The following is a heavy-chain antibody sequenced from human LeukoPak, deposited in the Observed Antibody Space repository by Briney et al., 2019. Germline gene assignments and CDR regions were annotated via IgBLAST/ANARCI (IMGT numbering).Heavy chain of an antibody. J-gene: IGHJ4*02. CDR3: ARVYRKWELPSRFDY. D-gene: IGHD1-26*01. Sequence: GGSLRLSCAASGFTFSSYAMHWVRQAPGKGLEWVAVISYDGSNKYYADSVKGRFTISRDNSKNTLYLQMNSLRAEDTAVYYCARVYRKWELPSRFDYWGQGTLVTVSS. CDR1: GFTFSSYA. CDR2: ISYDGSNK. V-gene: IGHV3-30-3*01.